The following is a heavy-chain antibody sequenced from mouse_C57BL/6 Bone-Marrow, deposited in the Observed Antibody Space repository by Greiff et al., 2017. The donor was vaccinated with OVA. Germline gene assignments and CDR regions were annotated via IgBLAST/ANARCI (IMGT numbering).Heavy chain of an antibody. CDR1: GYTFTSYW. Sequence: VQLQQPGAELVMPGASVKLSCKASGYTFTSYWMHWVKQRPGQGLEWIGEIDPSDSYTNYNQKFKGKSTLTVDKSSSTAYMQLSSLTSEDSAVYYCVSMVTTDYYAMDYWGQGTSVTVSS. CDR2: IDPSDSYT. V-gene: IGHV1-69*01. D-gene: IGHD2-2*01. J-gene: IGHJ4*01. CDR3: VSMVTTDYYAMDY.